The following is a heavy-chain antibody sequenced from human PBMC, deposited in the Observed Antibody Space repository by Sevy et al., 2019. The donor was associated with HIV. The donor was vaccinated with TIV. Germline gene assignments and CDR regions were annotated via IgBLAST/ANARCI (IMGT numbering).Heavy chain of an antibody. CDR2: IYHSGNT. CDR1: GYSISSGYY. J-gene: IGHJ6*03. D-gene: IGHD3-10*01. Sequence: LLQASETLSLTCAVSGYSISSGYYWGWIRQPPGKGLERIGSIYHSGNTYYNPSLKSRVTISLDTSKNQFSLKLSSVTAADTAVYYCARLSGSGSLSRQSYMDVWGKGTTVTVSS. V-gene: IGHV4-38-2*01. CDR3: ARLSGSGSLSRQSYMDV.